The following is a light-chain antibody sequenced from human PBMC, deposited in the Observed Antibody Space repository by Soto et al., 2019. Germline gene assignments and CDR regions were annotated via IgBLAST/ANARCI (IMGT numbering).Light chain of an antibody. J-gene: IGKJ5*01. CDR2: DES. CDR3: QQYDHLPIT. CDR1: QDISNY. Sequence: DVQMTQSPSSLSASVGDTITITCQATQDISNYLNWYQQKPGEAPKLLIYDESKLETGVPSRFSGSGSGTDFTFTISSLQPEDFATYHCQQYDHLPITFGQGTRLEIK. V-gene: IGKV1-33*01.